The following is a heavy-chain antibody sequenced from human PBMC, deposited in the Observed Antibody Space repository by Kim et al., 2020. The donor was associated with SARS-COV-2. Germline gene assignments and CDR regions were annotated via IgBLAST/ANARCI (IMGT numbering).Heavy chain of an antibody. CDR1: GASIGEYY. V-gene: IGHV4-59*08. CDR3: ARYRLGRYDQDS. D-gene: IGHD3-3*01. Sequence: SETLSLTCTVSGASIGEYYWSWIRQPPGEGLEWIGYIHHSGHTSYNPSLWSRVTLSIDPSKNQFSLNLKSVTAADTAVYFCARYRLGRYDQDSW. CDR2: IHHSGHT. J-gene: IGHJ5*01.